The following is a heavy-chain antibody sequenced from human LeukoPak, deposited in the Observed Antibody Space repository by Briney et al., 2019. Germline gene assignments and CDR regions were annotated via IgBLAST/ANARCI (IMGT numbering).Heavy chain of an antibody. CDR2: IYTSGST. J-gene: IGHJ4*02. D-gene: IGHD1-7*01. CDR3: ARMRTGTGELDY. V-gene: IGHV4-61*02. CDR1: GGSISSGSYH. Sequence: TLSLTCTVSGGSISSGSYHWSWIRQPAGKGLEWIGRIYTSGSTNYNPSLKSRVTISVDTSKNQFSLKLSSVTAADTAVYYCARMRTGTGELDYWGQGTLVTVSS.